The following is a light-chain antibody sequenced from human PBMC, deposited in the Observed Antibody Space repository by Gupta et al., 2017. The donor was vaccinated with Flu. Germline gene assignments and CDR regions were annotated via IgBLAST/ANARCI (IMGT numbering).Light chain of an antibody. V-gene: IGLV3-25*03. CDR2: KDS. CDR1: ALPKQY. Sequence: SYELTQPPSVSVSPGQTARITCSGDALPKQYAYWYQQKPGQAPVLVIYKDSERPSGIPERFSGSSSGTTVTLTISGVQAEDEADYYCQSADSNGTDVVFGGGTKLTVL. CDR3: QSADSNGTDVV. J-gene: IGLJ2*01.